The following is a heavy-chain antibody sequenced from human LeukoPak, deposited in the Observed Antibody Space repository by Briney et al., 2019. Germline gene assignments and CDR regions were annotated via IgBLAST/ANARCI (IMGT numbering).Heavy chain of an antibody. V-gene: IGHV4-59*01. D-gene: IGHD3-16*01. CDR3: ARDLGSEGLDY. CDR1: GGSISSYY. Sequence: SETLSLTCTVSGGSISSYYWSWIRQPPGKGLEWIGYIYYTGSTNYNPSLKSRVTISIDTSKNQFSLKLSSVTAADTAVYYCARDLGSEGLDYWGQGTLVTVSS. J-gene: IGHJ4*02. CDR2: IYYTGST.